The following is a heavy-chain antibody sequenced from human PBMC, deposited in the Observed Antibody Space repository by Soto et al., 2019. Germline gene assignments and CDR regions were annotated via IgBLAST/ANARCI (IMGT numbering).Heavy chain of an antibody. CDR1: GFTFSNAW. CDR3: AKDRWGDFGDLNLPGY. V-gene: IGHV3-30*18. CDR2: ISDDGSTK. J-gene: IGHJ4*02. Sequence: GGSLRLSCAASGFTFSNAWMSWVRQAPGKGLEWVAVISDDGSTKHYADSVKGRFTISRDNSKNTLYLQMNSLGPEDTAVYYCAKDRWGDFGDLNLPGYWGQGTLVTVSS. D-gene: IGHD4-17*01.